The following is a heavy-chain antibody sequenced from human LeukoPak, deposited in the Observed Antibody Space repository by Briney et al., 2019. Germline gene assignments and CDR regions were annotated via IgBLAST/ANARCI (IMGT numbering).Heavy chain of an antibody. Sequence: GGSLRLSCAASGFTFSSYDMHWVRQATGKGLEWVSAIGTAGDTYYPGSVKGRFTISRENAKNSLYLQMNSLRAGDAAVYYCARAQSGSPMSYYYYGMDVWGQGTTVTVSS. CDR3: ARAQSGSPMSYYYYGMDV. CDR2: IGTAGDT. D-gene: IGHD1-26*01. V-gene: IGHV3-13*01. J-gene: IGHJ6*02. CDR1: GFTFSSYD.